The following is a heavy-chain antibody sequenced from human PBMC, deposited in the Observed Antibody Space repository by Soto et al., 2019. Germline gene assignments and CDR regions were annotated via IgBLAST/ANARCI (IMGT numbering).Heavy chain of an antibody. Sequence: QVQLVQSGAEVKKPGASVKVSCKASGYTFTSYAMHWVRQAPGQRLEWMGWINAGNGNTKYSQKFQGRVTITGDTSASTAYMELSSVRSEDTAVYYCARVLVVVPAAILSAFDIWGQGTMVTVSS. V-gene: IGHV1-3*01. J-gene: IGHJ3*02. CDR2: INAGNGNT. D-gene: IGHD2-2*02. CDR3: ARVLVVVPAAILSAFDI. CDR1: GYTFTSYA.